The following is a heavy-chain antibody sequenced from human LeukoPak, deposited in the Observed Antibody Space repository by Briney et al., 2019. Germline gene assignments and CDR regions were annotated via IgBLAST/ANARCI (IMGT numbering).Heavy chain of an antibody. J-gene: IGHJ3*02. D-gene: IGHD1-1*01. CDR2: ISGSWSTI. V-gene: IGHV3-48*01. CDR1: GFTFSSYS. CDR3: ARVLLERPGIDSFDI. Sequence: GGSLRLSCAASGFTFSSYSMEWVRQAPGKGLEWVSHISGSWSTIYYADSVKGRFTISRDNAKNSLYLQMNSLRAEYTAVYYCARVLLERPGIDSFDIWGQGTTVTVSS.